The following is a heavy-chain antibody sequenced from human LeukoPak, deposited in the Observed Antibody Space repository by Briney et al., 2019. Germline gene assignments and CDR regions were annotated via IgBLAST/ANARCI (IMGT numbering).Heavy chain of an antibody. CDR2: ITSGGDYI. CDR1: GFTFNTFN. Sequence: GGSLRLSCAASGFTFNTFNMNGVRQAPGKGLEWVSSITSGGDYIYYADSVKRRFTTSRDNAKNSLSLQLNRLRVEDTAVYYCARGDYDVLAGSSTWTPDYWGQGTLVTVSS. D-gene: IGHD3-9*01. V-gene: IGHV3-21*01. CDR3: ARGDYDVLAGSSTWTPDY. J-gene: IGHJ4*02.